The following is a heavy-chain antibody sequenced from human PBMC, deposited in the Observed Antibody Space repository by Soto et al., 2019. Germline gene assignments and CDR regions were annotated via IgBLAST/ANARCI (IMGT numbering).Heavy chain of an antibody. CDR3: TRDDRDYYGSSGYPTRLDY. J-gene: IGHJ4*02. CDR2: IRSKAYGGTT. Sequence: GGSLRLSCTASGFTFGDYAMSWFRKAPGNGLEWVGFIRSKAYGGTTEYAASVKCRFTILRDDSKSIAYLQMSSLKTEDTSVYYCTRDDRDYYGSSGYPTRLDYWGQGTLVIVSS. V-gene: IGHV3-49*03. CDR1: GFTFGDYA. D-gene: IGHD3-22*01.